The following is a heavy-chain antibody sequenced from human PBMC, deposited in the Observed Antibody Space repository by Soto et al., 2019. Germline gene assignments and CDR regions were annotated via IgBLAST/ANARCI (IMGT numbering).Heavy chain of an antibody. J-gene: IGHJ6*02. CDR1: GGTFSSYA. V-gene: IGHV1-69*13. CDR3: ARDLKYSGYDFPLYYYYGMDV. Sequence: SVKVSCQASGGTFSSYAISWVRQAPGQGLEWMGGIIPIFGTANYAQKFQGRVTITADESTSTAYMELSSLRSEDTAVYYCARDLKYSGYDFPLYYYYGMDVWGQGTTVTVSS. D-gene: IGHD5-12*01. CDR2: IIPIFGTA.